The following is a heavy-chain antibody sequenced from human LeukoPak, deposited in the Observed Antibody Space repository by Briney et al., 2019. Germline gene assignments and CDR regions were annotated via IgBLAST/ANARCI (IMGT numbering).Heavy chain of an antibody. V-gene: IGHV6-1*01. J-gene: IGHJ4*01. CDR3: ARGGSGLTVSLFDF. Sequence: SQTLSLTCAISGDSVSSNTAAWNWIRQSPSRGLQWLGRTYYRSRWYDDYAMSVQSRLTISPDTSKNQFSLELVSVTPEDTAVYYCARGGSGLTVSLFDFWGQGTLVTVSS. D-gene: IGHD3-10*01. CDR2: TYYRSRWYD. CDR1: GDSVSSNTAA.